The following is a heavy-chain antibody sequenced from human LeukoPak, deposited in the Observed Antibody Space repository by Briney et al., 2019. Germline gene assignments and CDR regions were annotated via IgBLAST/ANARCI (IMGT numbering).Heavy chain of an antibody. Sequence: AAVKVSCKSSRYTFTGYYMHWVRQAPGQGLEWMGWIKPNSGGTNYAQKFQGRVTMTRDTSISTAYMELSRLRSDDTAVYYCARDRGIAVASTPDYWGQGTLVTVSS. J-gene: IGHJ4*02. CDR2: IKPNSGGT. D-gene: IGHD6-19*01. V-gene: IGHV1-2*02. CDR3: ARDRGIAVASTPDY. CDR1: RYTFTGYY.